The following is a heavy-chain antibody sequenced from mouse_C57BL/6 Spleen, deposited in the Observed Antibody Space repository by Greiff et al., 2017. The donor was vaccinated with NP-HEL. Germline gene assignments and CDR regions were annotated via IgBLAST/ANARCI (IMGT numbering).Heavy chain of an antibody. CDR2: IDPENGDT. J-gene: IGHJ1*03. D-gene: IGHD1-1*01. V-gene: IGHV14-4*01. CDR1: GFNIKDDY. CDR3: TTCYYGSSPWYFDV. Sequence: EVKLMESGAELVRPGASVKLSCTASGFNIKDDYMHWVKQRPEQGLEWIGWIDPENGDTEYASKFQGKATITADTSSNTAYLQLSSLTSEDTAVYYCTTCYYGSSPWYFDVWGTGTTVTVSS.